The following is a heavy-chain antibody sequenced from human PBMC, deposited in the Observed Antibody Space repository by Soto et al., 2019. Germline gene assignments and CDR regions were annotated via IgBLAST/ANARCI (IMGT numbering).Heavy chain of an antibody. J-gene: IGHJ4*02. D-gene: IGHD3-22*01. CDR3: ARGSTAYYYDSSGYYRN. CDR2: INHSGST. V-gene: IGHV4-34*01. CDR1: GGSFSGYS. Sequence: PSETLSLTCAVHGGSFSGYSWSWIRQPPGKGLEWIGEINHSGSTNYNPSLKSRVTISVDTSKNQFSLKLSSVTAADTAVYYCARGSTAYYYDSSGYYRNWGQGTLVTVSS.